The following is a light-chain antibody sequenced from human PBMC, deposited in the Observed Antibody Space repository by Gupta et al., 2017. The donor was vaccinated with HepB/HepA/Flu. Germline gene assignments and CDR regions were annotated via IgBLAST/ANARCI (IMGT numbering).Light chain of an antibody. CDR2: GAS. V-gene: IGKV3-20*01. CDR3: QQYGTLIT. Sequence: EIVLTQSPGTLSLSPGERATLSCRASQIISSTYLAWYQQKPGQALRLLIYGASSRATGIPDRFSGSGSGTDFTLTISRLEPEDFAVYYCQQYGTLITFGQGTRLEIE. J-gene: IGKJ5*01. CDR1: QIISSTY.